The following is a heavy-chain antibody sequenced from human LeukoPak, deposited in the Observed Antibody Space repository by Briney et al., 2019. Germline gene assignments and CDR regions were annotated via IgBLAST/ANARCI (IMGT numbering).Heavy chain of an antibody. CDR3: ARNLVHLWNVFDF. CDR1: RFTFSNHY. D-gene: IGHD5-18*01. V-gene: IGHV3-7*01. Sequence: GGSLRLSCVASRFTFSNHYMGWVRQAPGNGLEWVATIKPDGSETFYVDSVKGRFTVSRDNAKNSLYLQMSSLRAEDTAVYHCARNLVHLWNVFDFWGLGTMVTVSS. J-gene: IGHJ3*01. CDR2: IKPDGSET.